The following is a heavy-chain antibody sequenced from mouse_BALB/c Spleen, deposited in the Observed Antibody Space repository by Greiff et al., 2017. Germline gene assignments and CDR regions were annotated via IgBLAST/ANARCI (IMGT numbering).Heavy chain of an antibody. J-gene: IGHJ3*01. CDR3: ARKPYYYGSSLAWFAY. D-gene: IGHD1-1*01. Sequence: VQLQQSGAELMKPGASVKISCKATGYTFSSYWIEWVKQRPGHGLEWIGEILPGSGSTNYNEKFKGKATFTADTSSNTAYMQLSSLTSEDSAVYYCARKPYYYGSSLAWFAYWGQGTLVTVSA. V-gene: IGHV1-9*01. CDR2: ILPGSGST. CDR1: GYTFSSYW.